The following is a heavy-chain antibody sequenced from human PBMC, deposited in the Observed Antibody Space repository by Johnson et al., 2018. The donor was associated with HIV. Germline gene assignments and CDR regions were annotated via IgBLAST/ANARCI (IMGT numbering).Heavy chain of an antibody. V-gene: IGHV3-74*01. D-gene: IGHD3-3*01. CDR1: GFTFSTYW. CDR2: INRDGSRK. CDR3: AKDRELNDDFWGGSDDAFDI. J-gene: IGHJ3*02. Sequence: VQLVESGGGLVQPGGSLRLSCAASGFTFSTYWMHWVRQAPGKGLAWVSRINRDGSRKSYADSVKGRFTISRDNAKNTLYLQMNSLRAEDTAGYYCAKDRELNDDFWGGSDDAFDIWGQGTMVTVSS.